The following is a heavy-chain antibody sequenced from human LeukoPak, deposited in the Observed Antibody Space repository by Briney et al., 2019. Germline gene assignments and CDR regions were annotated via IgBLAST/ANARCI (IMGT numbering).Heavy chain of an antibody. CDR3: ARREASWLPFDC. CDR1: GDSISDDY. Sequence: KSSETLSLTCSVSGDSISDDYWSWIRQPPGKGLEWIGSIYYSGSTYYNPSLKSRVTISVDTSKNQFSLNLRFVTAADTAVYYCARREASWLPFDCWGQGTLVTVSS. V-gene: IGHV4-39*01. J-gene: IGHJ4*02. CDR2: IYYSGST. D-gene: IGHD5-24*01.